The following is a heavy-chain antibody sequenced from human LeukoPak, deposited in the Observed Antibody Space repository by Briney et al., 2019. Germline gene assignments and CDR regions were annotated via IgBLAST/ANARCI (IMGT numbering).Heavy chain of an antibody. J-gene: IGHJ4*02. CDR1: GFTFSSYA. Sequence: GGSLRLSCAASGFTFSSYAMHWVRQAPGKGLEWVAVISYDGSNKYYADSVKGRFTISRDNSKNTLYLQMNSLRAEDTAVYYCAREGESTVVTSYYFDYWGQGTLVTVSS. D-gene: IGHD4-23*01. CDR2: ISYDGSNK. V-gene: IGHV3-30-3*01. CDR3: AREGESTVVTSYYFDY.